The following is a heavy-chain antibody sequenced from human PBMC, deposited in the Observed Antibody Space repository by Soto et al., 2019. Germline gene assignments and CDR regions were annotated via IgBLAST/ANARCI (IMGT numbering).Heavy chain of an antibody. D-gene: IGHD6-13*01. CDR3: ARAPSIAAAGLYNWFDP. CDR2: ISYDGSNK. Sequence: QVQLVESGGGVVQPGRSLRLSCAASGFTFSSYAMHWVRQAPGKGLEWVAVISYDGSNKYYADSVKGRFTISRDNSKNTLYLQMHSLRAEDTAVYYCARAPSIAAAGLYNWFDPWGQGTLVTVSS. CDR1: GFTFSSYA. V-gene: IGHV3-30-3*01. J-gene: IGHJ5*02.